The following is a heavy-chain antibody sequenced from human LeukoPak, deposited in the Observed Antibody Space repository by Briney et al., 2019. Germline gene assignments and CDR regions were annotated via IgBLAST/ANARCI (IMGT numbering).Heavy chain of an antibody. CDR1: GGSVNTADYY. CDR2: IDYSGST. J-gene: IGHJ6*02. CDR3: ARNWRVYNSAQEEYYYYGMDV. V-gene: IGHV4-61*08. D-gene: IGHD1-1*01. Sequence: SETLSLTCTVSGGSVNTADYYWSWIRQPPGKGLEWIGHIDYSGSTNSNPSLKSRVTISVDTSKNQFSLKLNSVTAADTAVYYCARNWRVYNSAQEEYYYYGMDVWGQGTTVTVSS.